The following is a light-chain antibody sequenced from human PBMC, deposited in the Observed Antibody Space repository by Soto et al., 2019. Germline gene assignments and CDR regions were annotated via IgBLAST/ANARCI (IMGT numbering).Light chain of an antibody. CDR1: QGIGDT. Sequence: EIAMTPSPPPLSVAPGEGAPPSFRASQGIGDTLAWYQQKPGQTPRLRIYDTSIRATGVPARFSGSRSGAEFTLTISSLQSEDFAVYYCQHYVTWPLTFGGGTKVDIK. J-gene: IGKJ4*01. CDR2: DTS. CDR3: QHYVTWPLT. V-gene: IGKV3-15*01.